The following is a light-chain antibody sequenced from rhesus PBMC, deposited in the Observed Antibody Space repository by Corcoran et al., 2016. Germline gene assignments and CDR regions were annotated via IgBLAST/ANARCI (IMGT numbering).Light chain of an antibody. Sequence: DIVMTQTPLSLPVTPGEPASISCRSSQSLLHSDGKTYLYWYLQKPGQSPQLLFYEVSNRASGVPDRVSGSGSGTDFTLKISRVEAEDVGVYYCMQGIQLPLTFGGGTKVELK. J-gene: IGKJ4*01. V-gene: IGKV2-104*02. CDR3: MQGIQLPLT. CDR1: QSLLHSDGKTY. CDR2: EVS.